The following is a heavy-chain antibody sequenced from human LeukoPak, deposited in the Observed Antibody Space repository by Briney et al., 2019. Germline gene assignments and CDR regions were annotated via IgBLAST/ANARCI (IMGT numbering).Heavy chain of an antibody. CDR2: ISDTGTT. V-gene: IGHV4-61*01. CDR1: GGSVSSGSYY. J-gene: IGHJ3*02. Sequence: SETLSLTCTVSGGSVSSGSYYWSWIRQPPGKRLEWMGYISDTGTTNYNPSLRSRVTISVDMSKNQISLNLNSVTAADTAVYHCASPSGGRYRDDALDIWGQGTMVTVS. CDR3: ASPSGGRYRDDALDI. D-gene: IGHD3-10*01.